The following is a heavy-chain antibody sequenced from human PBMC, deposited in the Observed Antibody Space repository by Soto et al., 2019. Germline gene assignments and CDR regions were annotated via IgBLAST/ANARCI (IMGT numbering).Heavy chain of an antibody. D-gene: IGHD2-15*01. J-gene: IGHJ3*02. V-gene: IGHV1-2*04. CDR1: GYTFIDYY. Sequence: QVQLVQSGAEVKPPGASVKVSCKTSGYTFIDYYMHWVRQAPGQGLEWKGWINPNSGGTKEIQKFQGWVTLTRDTSISTAYMELRRLRSDDTAVYFCARELLPFCSGGSCYPEGAFHIWGQGTMVTVSS. CDR3: ARELLPFCSGGSCYPEGAFHI. CDR2: INPNSGGT.